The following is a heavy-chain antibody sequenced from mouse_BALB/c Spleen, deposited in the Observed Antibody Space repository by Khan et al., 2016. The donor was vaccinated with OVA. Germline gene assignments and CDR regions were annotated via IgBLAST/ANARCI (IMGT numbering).Heavy chain of an antibody. CDR2: INYSGNT. V-gene: IGHV3-2*02. Sequence: EVQLQESGPGLVKPSQSLSLTCTVTGYSITSEYAWNWIRQFPGNKLEWMGYINYSGNTSFNPSLKSRASITRDTSKNQFFLQLNSVTTEDTATYYCARKDYYDYDPFTYWGQGTLVTVSA. D-gene: IGHD2-4*01. CDR1: GYSITSEYA. J-gene: IGHJ3*01. CDR3: ARKDYYDYDPFTY.